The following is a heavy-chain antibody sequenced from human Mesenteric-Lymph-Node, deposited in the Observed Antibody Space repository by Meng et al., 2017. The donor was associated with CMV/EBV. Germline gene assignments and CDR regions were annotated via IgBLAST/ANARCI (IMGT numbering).Heavy chain of an antibody. D-gene: IGHD3-10*01. CDR3: ARSTASGTDYWD. Sequence: GESLKISCAASGFTFSSYGMHWVRQAPGKGLEWVAVIWYDGSNKYYADSVKGRFTISRDNAKSILYLQMHSLRAEDTAVYYCARSTASGTDYWDWGQGTLVTVSS. J-gene: IGHJ4*02. CDR1: GFTFSSYG. V-gene: IGHV3-33*01. CDR2: IWYDGSNK.